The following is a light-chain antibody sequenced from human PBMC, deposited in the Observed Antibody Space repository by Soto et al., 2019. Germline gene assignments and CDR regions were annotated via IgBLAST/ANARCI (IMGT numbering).Light chain of an antibody. CDR2: LGS. J-gene: IGKJ2*01. CDR1: QSLLHSNGYNY. CDR3: MQTLQTPRT. V-gene: IGKV2-28*01. Sequence: DIVMTQSPLSLPVTPGEPASISCRSSQSLLHSNGYNYLDWYLQKPGQPPQFLIYLGSNRASGVPDRFSGRGSGTDFTLKISRVEAEDVGVYYCMQTLQTPRTFGQGTKLEIK.